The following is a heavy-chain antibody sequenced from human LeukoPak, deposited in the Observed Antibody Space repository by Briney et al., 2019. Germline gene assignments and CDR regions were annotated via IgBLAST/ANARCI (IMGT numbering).Heavy chain of an antibody. CDR3: AKDPDGSGEIDY. Sequence: GGSLRLSCAASGFTFSSYGMSWVRQAPGKGLEWVSAISGSGGSTYYADSVKGRFTISRDNSKNTLYLQMNSLRAEDTAVYYCAKDPDGSGEIDYWGQGTLVTVSS. J-gene: IGHJ4*02. V-gene: IGHV3-23*01. CDR2: ISGSGGST. CDR1: GFTFSSYG. D-gene: IGHD3-10*01.